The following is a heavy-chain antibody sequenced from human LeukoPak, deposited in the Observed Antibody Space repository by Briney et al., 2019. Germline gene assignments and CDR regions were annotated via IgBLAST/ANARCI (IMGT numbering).Heavy chain of an antibody. J-gene: IGHJ3*02. CDR1: GGSISSYY. D-gene: IGHD6-19*01. CDR3: ARGLIAVAGTSAFDI. V-gene: IGHV4-59*01. Sequence: NPSETLPLTCTVSGGSISSYYWSWIRQPPGKGLEWIGYIYYSGSTNYNPSLKSRVTISVDTSKNQFSLKLSSVTAADTAVYYCARGLIAVAGTSAFDIWGQGTMVTVSS. CDR2: IYYSGST.